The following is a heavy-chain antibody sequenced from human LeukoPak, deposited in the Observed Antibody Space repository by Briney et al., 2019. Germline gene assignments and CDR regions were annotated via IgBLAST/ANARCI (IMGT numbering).Heavy chain of an antibody. CDR2: IRRIPSGGTT. CDR1: GFTFTDYA. D-gene: IGHD5-18*01. J-gene: IGHJ4*02. Sequence: PGRSLRLSCVTPGFTFTDYAISWFRQAPGKGLEWVGFIRRIPSGGTTDYTASVKGRITNSRDNCKSIAYQQMNSLESEDTAMYYCTRGIGYTYGWSDWGQGTLVTVSS. CDR3: TRGIGYTYGWSD. V-gene: IGHV3-49*01.